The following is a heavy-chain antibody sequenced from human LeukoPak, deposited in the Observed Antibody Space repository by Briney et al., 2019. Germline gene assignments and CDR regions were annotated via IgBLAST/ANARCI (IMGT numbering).Heavy chain of an antibody. V-gene: IGHV3-48*01. CDR1: GFSFSTYS. CDR2: ISQSSSII. Sequence: GGSLRLSCEASGFSFSTYSMNWVRQAPGKGLEWISYISQSSSIIFYADSVRGRFTISRDNAKTSLYLQMNSLRAEDTAVYYCARHYGPWGQGTLVTVSS. CDR3: ARHYGP. J-gene: IGHJ5*02. D-gene: IGHD3-16*01.